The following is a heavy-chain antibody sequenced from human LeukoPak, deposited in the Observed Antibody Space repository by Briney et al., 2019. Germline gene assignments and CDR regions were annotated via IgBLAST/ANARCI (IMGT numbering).Heavy chain of an antibody. CDR1: GYSFTSYW. CDR2: IYPGDSDT. CDR3: ARHGRFKGQQPPPTRFDY. D-gene: IGHD6-13*01. V-gene: IGHV5-51*01. Sequence: GESLKISCKGSGYSFTSYWIGWVRQMPGKGLEWMGIIYPGDSDTRYSPSFQGQVTISADKSISTAYLQWSSLKASDTAMYYCARHGRFKGQQPPPTRFDYWGQGTLVTVSS. J-gene: IGHJ4*02.